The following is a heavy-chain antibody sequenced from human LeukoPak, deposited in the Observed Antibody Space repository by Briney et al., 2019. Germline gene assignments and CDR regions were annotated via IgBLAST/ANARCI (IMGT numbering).Heavy chain of an antibody. CDR1: GGSFSGYY. CDR2: INHSGST. V-gene: IGHV4-34*01. CDR3: ARSDYYDSSGYFDY. J-gene: IGHJ4*02. Sequence: SETLSLTCAVYGGSFSGYYWSWIRQPPGKGLEWIGEINHSGSTNYNPSLKSRVTISVDTSKNQFSLKLSSVTAADTAVYYCARSDYYDSSGYFDYWGQGTLVTVSS. D-gene: IGHD3-22*01.